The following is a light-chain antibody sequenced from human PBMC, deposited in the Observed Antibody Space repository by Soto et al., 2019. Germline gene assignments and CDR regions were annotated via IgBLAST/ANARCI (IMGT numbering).Light chain of an antibody. J-gene: IGKJ3*01. CDR2: GAS. Sequence: ERVMTQSPASLSVSPGERATLSCRASQRISSNLAWYQQKPGQAPRLLIYGASTRATGIPARFSGSGSGTEFTLTISSLQSEDFAVYYCQQYNNWPFTFGHGTKVDIK. V-gene: IGKV3-15*01. CDR3: QQYNNWPFT. CDR1: QRISSN.